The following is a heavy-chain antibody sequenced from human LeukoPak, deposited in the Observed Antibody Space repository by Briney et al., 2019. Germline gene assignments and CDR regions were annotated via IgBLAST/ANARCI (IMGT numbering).Heavy chain of an antibody. V-gene: IGHV3-74*01. CDR2: INTDGSTT. Sequence: GGSLRLSCAASGFTFSNYWMHWVRHTPGKGLVWVSRINTDGSTTTYADSVKGRFPISRDNAKNTLYLQMNSLRAEDTAVYYCARGRNGPFDYWGQGTLVTVSS. J-gene: IGHJ4*02. CDR1: GFTFSNYW. CDR3: ARGRNGPFDY. D-gene: IGHD4-11*01.